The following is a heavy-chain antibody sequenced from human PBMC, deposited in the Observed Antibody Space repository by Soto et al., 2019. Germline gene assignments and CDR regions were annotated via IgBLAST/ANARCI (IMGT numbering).Heavy chain of an antibody. Sequence: QVQLQESGPGLVKPSGTLSLTCVITNASISSSNWWSWVRQPPGKGLEWIGEIYHTGRTNYNPSLRSRVTMSIDKSNNRFSLRLSSLTAADTGVYYCVRDEAHYDILTGSSLGRAFDIWGQGTMVTVSS. CDR3: VRDEAHYDILTGSSLGRAFDI. J-gene: IGHJ3*02. CDR2: IYHTGRT. D-gene: IGHD3-9*01. V-gene: IGHV4-4*02. CDR1: NASISSSNW.